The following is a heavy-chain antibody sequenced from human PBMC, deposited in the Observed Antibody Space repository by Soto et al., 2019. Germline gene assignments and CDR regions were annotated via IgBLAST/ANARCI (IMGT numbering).Heavy chain of an antibody. CDR2: IYHSGST. Sequence: TLSLTCAVSGGSISSGGYSWSWIRQPPGKGLEWIGYIYHSGSTYYNPSLKSRVTISVDRSKNQFSLKLSSVTAADTAVYYCARSNYYYYGMDVWGQGTTVTVSS. V-gene: IGHV4-30-2*01. J-gene: IGHJ6*02. CDR3: ARSNYYYYGMDV. CDR1: GGSISSGGYS.